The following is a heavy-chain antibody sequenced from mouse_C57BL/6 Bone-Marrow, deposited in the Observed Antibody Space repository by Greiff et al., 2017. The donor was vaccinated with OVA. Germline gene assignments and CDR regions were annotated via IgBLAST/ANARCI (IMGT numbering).Heavy chain of an antibody. CDR2: IYPGDGDT. Sequence: QVQLQQSGPELVKPGASVKLSCKASGYTFSSSWMNWVKQRPGKGLEWIGRIYPGDGDTNYNQKFKGKATLTADKSSSTAYMQLSSLTSEDSAVYFCARGGLLPVYFDYWGQGTTLTVST. CDR3: ARGGLLPVYFDY. J-gene: IGHJ2*01. V-gene: IGHV1-82*01. CDR1: GYTFSSSW. D-gene: IGHD2-3*01.